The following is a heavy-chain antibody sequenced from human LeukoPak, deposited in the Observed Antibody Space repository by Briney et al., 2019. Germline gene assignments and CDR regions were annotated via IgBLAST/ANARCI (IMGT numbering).Heavy chain of an antibody. Sequence: GSLRLSCAASGFTFSSYSMNWVRQPPGKGLEWIGSIYYSGSTYYNPSLKSRVTISVDTSKNQFSLKLSSVTAADTAVYYCARHEYSSSSKPFDYWGQGTLVTVSS. V-gene: IGHV4-39*01. CDR3: ARHEYSSSSKPFDY. CDR2: IYYSGST. J-gene: IGHJ4*02. D-gene: IGHD6-6*01. CDR1: GFTFSSYSMN.